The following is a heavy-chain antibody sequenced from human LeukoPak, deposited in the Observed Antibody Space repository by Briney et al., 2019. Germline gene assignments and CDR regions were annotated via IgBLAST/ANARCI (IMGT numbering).Heavy chain of an antibody. CDR3: ARGQRGRPRDFYY. Sequence: RPSETLSLTCAVYGGSFSGYYWSWIRQPPGKGLEWIGEINHSGSTNYNPSLKSRVNISVDTSKNQFSLKLSSVTAADTALYYCARGQRGRPRDFYYWGQGTLVTVSS. CDR1: GGSFSGYY. D-gene: IGHD3-16*01. V-gene: IGHV4-34*01. J-gene: IGHJ4*02. CDR2: INHSGST.